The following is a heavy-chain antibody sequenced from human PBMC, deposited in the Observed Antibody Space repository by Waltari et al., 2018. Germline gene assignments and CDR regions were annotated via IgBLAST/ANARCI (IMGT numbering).Heavy chain of an antibody. CDR1: GFTVSRNH. CDR2: IYSAGST. V-gene: IGHV3-66*02. J-gene: IGHJ4*02. D-gene: IGHD5-18*01. Sequence: EVQLVESGGGLVHPGGSLGLSCAASGFTVSRNHMSWVRQAPGKGLEWVSLIYSAGSTYYADSVRGRFSISRDNSKNTLHLQMNSLRAEDTAMYYCARARDEDTAMVYFDHWGQGTLISVSS. CDR3: ARARDEDTAMVYFDH.